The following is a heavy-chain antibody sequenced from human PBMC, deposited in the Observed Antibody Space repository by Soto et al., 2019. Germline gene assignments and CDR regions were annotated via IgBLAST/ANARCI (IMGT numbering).Heavy chain of an antibody. CDR1: GLTFSNYA. D-gene: IGHD4-17*01. CDR2: ISGSSVRT. CDR3: AKDPNGDHIGAFDM. J-gene: IGHJ3*02. Sequence: EGQLLESGGGLVQPGGSLRLSCAASGLTFSNYALTWVRQAPGKGLEWVSAISGSSVRTEYADSVKGRCTISRDNSKNTLYLQMNSLRADDTAVYYCAKDPNGDHIGAFDMWGQGTMVTVSS. V-gene: IGHV3-23*01.